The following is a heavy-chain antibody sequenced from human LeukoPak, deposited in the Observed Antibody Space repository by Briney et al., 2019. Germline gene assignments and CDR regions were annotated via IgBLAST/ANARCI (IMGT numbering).Heavy chain of an antibody. V-gene: IGHV4-59*08. J-gene: IGHJ6*02. CDR1: GGSISSYY. D-gene: IGHD3-9*01. CDR2: IYYSGST. Sequence: PSETLSLTCTVSGGSISSYYWSWIRQPPGKGLEWIGYIYYSGSTNYNPSPKSRVTISVDTSKNQFSLKLSSVTAADTAVYYCARLSYYDILTGYHMYGMDVWGQGTTVTVSS. CDR3: ARLSYYDILTGYHMYGMDV.